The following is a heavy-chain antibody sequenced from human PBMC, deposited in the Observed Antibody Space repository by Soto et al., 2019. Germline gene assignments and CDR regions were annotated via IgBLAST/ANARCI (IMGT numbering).Heavy chain of an antibody. Sequence: LKISCKGSGYNFAGYWIAWVRQMPGKGLELMGIIYPSDSDTRYRPSFQGQVTISADKSISSAYLQWSSLRASDTAMYYCARVGVSTRTFDYWGQGTPVTVSS. CDR1: GYNFAGYW. V-gene: IGHV5-51*01. D-gene: IGHD3-3*01. CDR3: ARVGVSTRTFDY. CDR2: IYPSDSDT. J-gene: IGHJ4*02.